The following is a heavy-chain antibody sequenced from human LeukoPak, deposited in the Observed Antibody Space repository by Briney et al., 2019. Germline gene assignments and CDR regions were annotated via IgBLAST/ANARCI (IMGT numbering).Heavy chain of an antibody. V-gene: IGHV3-20*04. Sequence: GGSLRLSCAASGFTFDDYGMSWVRQAPGKGLEWVSGINWNGGSTGYADSVKGRFTNSRDNAKNSLYLQMNSLRAEDTALYYCARGRYSGIPGGFDYWGQGTLVTVSS. J-gene: IGHJ4*02. CDR2: INWNGGST. CDR3: ARGRYSGIPGGFDY. CDR1: GFTFDDYG. D-gene: IGHD1-26*01.